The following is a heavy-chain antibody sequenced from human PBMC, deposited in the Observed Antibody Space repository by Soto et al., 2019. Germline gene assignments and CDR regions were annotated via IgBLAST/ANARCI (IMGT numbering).Heavy chain of an antibody. Sequence: PPGKVLEWIAYIYYSWSTNYNPSLKSRVTISVDTSKNQFSLNISYVTAEDTAVFFRAKDGIRFVRSVSAFLLNRASDL. J-gene: IGHJ2*01. CDR3: AKDGIRFVRSVSAFLLNRASDL. V-gene: IGHV4-59*08. D-gene: IGHD3-3*01. CDR2: IYYSWST.